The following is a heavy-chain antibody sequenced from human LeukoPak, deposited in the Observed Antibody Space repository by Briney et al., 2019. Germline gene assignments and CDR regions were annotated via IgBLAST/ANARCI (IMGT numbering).Heavy chain of an antibody. CDR1: GFTFSSYS. Sequence: GGSLRLSCAASGFTFSSYSMKWVRQAPGKGLEWVSYISSSSRTMYYADSVKGRFTISRDNAKNSLYLQMNSLRAEDTAVYYCARINSISTGPPGYWGQGTLVTVSS. CDR2: ISSSSRTM. D-gene: IGHD2/OR15-2a*01. V-gene: IGHV3-48*04. CDR3: ARINSISTGPPGY. J-gene: IGHJ4*02.